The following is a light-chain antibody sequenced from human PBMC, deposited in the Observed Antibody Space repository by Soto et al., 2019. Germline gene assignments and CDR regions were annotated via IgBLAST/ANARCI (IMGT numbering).Light chain of an antibody. V-gene: IGKV3-20*01. CDR3: QQYGSSPRT. CDR1: QSVSSSY. J-gene: IGKJ1*01. Sequence: EIVLTQSPGTLSLSPGERATLSCRASQSVSSSYLAWYQQKPGQAPRLLIYGASSRATGIPDRFSGIGTGTDFTLTISRLEPEDFAVYYCQQYGSSPRTFGKGTKVDIK. CDR2: GAS.